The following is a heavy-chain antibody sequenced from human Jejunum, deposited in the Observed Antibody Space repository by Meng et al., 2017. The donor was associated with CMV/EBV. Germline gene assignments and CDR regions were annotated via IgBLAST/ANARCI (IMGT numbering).Heavy chain of an antibody. CDR2: VNPNSGNT. CDR3: ATARRGCSTASCYLEN. CDR1: GYTFSRYD. V-gene: IGHV1-8*01. Sequence: SGYTFSRYDINWVRQAPGQGLEWMGWVNPNSGNTGYAEKFQGRVAMITETAISTAYMELSGLGSEDTAIYYCATARRGCSTASCYLENWGQGTLVTVSS. J-gene: IGHJ4*02. D-gene: IGHD2-2*01.